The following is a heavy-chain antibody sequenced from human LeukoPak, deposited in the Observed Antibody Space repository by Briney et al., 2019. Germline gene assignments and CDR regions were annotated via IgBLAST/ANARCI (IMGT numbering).Heavy chain of an antibody. V-gene: IGHV3-7*03. CDR2: INQDGSEK. Sequence: GGSLRLSCVVSGFTFRTYWMTWVRQAPGKGLEWVANINQDGSEKNYVDSVKGRFTISRGNAENSLYLQMNSLRVEDTAVYYCVRDMDVWGQGTTVTVSS. J-gene: IGHJ6*02. CDR3: VRDMDV. CDR1: GFTFRTYW.